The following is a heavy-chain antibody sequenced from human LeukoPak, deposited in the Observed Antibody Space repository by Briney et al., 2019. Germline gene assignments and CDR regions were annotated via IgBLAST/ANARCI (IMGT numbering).Heavy chain of an antibody. Sequence: PGGSLRLSCATSGFTFSTYAMTWVRQAPGKGLEWVSSISGSGRSTYYADSVRGRFTVSRDNSRNTLFLQVNSLRVEETAVYYCAKILADSSSGYWGQGTLVTVSS. V-gene: IGHV3-23*01. D-gene: IGHD6-6*01. CDR2: ISGSGRST. CDR1: GFTFSTYA. J-gene: IGHJ4*02. CDR3: AKILADSSSGY.